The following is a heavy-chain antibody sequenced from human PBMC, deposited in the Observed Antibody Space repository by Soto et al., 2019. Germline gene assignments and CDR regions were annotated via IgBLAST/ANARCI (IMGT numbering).Heavy chain of an antibody. CDR3: ARDALSPYGDYYFDY. V-gene: IGHV1-18*01. D-gene: IGHD4-17*01. CDR1: GYTFTSYG. CDR2: ISAYNGNT. Sequence: ASVKVSCKASGYTFTSYGISWVRQAPGQGLEWMGWISAYNGNTNYAQKLQGRVTMTTNTSTSTAYMELSSLRSDDTAVYYCARDALSPYGDYYFDYWGQGTLVTVSS. J-gene: IGHJ4*02.